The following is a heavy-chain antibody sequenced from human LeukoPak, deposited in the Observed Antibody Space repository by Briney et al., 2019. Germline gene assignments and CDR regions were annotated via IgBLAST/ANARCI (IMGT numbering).Heavy chain of an antibody. V-gene: IGHV3-15*01. J-gene: IGHJ4*02. CDR2: IKTKSEGGTT. CDR1: GFTFSNTW. D-gene: IGHD5-24*01. CDR3: AADLDAYNTLDS. Sequence: PGGSLRLSCVGSGFTFSNTWMNWVRRAPGKGLEWVGRIKTKSEGGTTHYAAHVKGRFTISRDDSKKTIFLQMNSLKIEDTAIYFCAADLDAYNTLDSWGQGALATVSS.